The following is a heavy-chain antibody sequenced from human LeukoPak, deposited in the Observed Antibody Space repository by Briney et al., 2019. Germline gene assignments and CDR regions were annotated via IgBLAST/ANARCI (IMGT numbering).Heavy chain of an antibody. CDR3: AREGIAGAGTTGAFDI. V-gene: IGHV1-8*01. CDR1: GYTFTSYD. CDR2: MNPNSGNT. Sequence: ASVKVSCKASGYTFTSYDINWVRQATGQGLEWMGWMNPNSGNTGYAQKFQGRVTMTRNTSISTAYMELSSLRSEDTAVYYCAREGIAGAGTTGAFDIWGQGTMVTVSS. J-gene: IGHJ3*02. D-gene: IGHD6-13*01.